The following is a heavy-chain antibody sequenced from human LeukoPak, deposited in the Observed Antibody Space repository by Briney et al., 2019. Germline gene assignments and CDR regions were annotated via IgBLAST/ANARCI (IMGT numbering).Heavy chain of an antibody. CDR1: GFTFSNYW. CDR2: INGDGIST. CDR3: ARDVGNFDY. J-gene: IGHJ4*02. V-gene: IGHV3-74*01. Sequence: GGSLRLSCAASGFTFSNYWMHWVRQAPGKGLVWVSRINGDGISTGYEDSVKGRFTVSRDNAKKTPYLQMNSLRAEDTAVYYCARDVGNFDYWGQGTLVTVSS.